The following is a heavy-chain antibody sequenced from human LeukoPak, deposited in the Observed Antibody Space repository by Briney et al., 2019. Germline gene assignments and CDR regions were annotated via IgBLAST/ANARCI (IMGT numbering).Heavy chain of an antibody. D-gene: IGHD6-19*01. Sequence: SVKVSCKASGYTFTNYDINWVRQATGQGLEWVGRMNPNSGNTGYAQKFQGRVTITRNTSISTAYMELSSLRSEDTAVYYCARGHSGWLYDVFDLWGQGTMVTVSS. CDR3: ARGHSGWLYDVFDL. V-gene: IGHV1-8*03. J-gene: IGHJ3*01. CDR2: MNPNSGNT. CDR1: GYTFTNYD.